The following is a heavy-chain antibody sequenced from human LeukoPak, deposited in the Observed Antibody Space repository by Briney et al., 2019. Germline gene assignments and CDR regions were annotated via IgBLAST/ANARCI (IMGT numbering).Heavy chain of an antibody. CDR3: AREKGSSGWDD. D-gene: IGHD6-19*01. CDR2: INTNTGNP. J-gene: IGHJ4*02. CDR1: GYTFTSYY. Sequence: VASVKVSCKASGYTFTSYYMHWVRQAPGQGLEWMGWINTNTGNPTYAQGFTGRFVFSLDTSVSTAYLQISSLKAEDTAVYYCAREKGSSGWDDWGQGTLVTVSS. V-gene: IGHV7-4-1*02.